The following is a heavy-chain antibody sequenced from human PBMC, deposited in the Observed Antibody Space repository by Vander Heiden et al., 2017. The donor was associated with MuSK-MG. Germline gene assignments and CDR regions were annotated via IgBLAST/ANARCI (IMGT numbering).Heavy chain of an antibody. CDR1: GSTFSSYY. CDR3: ARLEQQLGAFDL. V-gene: IGHV1-46*03. D-gene: IGHD6-13*01. J-gene: IGHJ3*01. CDR2: INPRSGRT. Sequence: QVQLVQSGAEVKKPGASVKVSGKASGSTFSSYYMHWVRQAPGQGLEWMGRINPRSGRTTNAQKFQGRVTMTRDTSTTTVYMELSSLTQEDTAVYFCARLEQQLGAFDLWGQGTMVTVSS.